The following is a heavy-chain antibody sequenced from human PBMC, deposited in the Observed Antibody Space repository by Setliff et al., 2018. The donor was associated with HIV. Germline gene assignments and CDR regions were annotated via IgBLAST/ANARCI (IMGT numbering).Heavy chain of an antibody. D-gene: IGHD3-10*01. Sequence: ETLSLTCAVYGGSFSGYYWSWIRQPPGKGLEWIGEINHSGSTNYNPSLKSRVTISVDTSKNQFSLKLSSVTAADTAVYYCARVVTMVRGAYYFDYWGQGTLVTVSS. J-gene: IGHJ4*02. CDR2: INHSGST. CDR1: GGSFSGYY. V-gene: IGHV4-34*01. CDR3: ARVVTMVRGAYYFDY.